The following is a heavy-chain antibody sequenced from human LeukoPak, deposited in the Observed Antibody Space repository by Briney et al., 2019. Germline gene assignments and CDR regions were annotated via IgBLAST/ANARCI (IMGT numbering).Heavy chain of an antibody. D-gene: IGHD5-24*01. V-gene: IGHV3-15*01. CDR2: IISKSDGGTT. CDR3: LAQYYFDY. Sequence: ETLSLTCAVYGGSFSGYYWSWVRQTPGKRLEWIGRIISKSDGGTTDYAAPVKGRFIISRNDSKGTLYLQLNSLRSDDTAVYYCLAQYYFDYWGRGTLVTVSS. J-gene: IGHJ4*02. CDR1: GGSFSGYY.